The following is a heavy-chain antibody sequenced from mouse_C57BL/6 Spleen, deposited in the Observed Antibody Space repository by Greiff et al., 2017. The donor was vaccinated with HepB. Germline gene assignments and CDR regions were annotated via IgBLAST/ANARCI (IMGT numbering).Heavy chain of an antibody. V-gene: IGHV1-19*01. CDR1: GYTFTDYY. CDR2: INPYNGGT. Sequence: VQLKESGPVLVKPGASVKMSCKASGYTFTDYYMNWVKQSHGKSLEWIGVINPYNGGTSYNQKFKGKATLTVDKSSSTAYMELNSLTSEDSAVYYCARKDYDYAWFAYWGQGTLVTVSA. J-gene: IGHJ3*01. CDR3: ARKDYDYAWFAY. D-gene: IGHD2-4*01.